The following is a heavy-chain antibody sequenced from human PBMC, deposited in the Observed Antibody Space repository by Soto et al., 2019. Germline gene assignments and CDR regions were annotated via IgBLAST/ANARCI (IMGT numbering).Heavy chain of an antibody. CDR3: ARDLGSGSPMYQYTWFDP. CDR2: ISSSSSYI. V-gene: IGHV3-21*01. CDR1: GFTFSSYS. J-gene: IGHJ5*02. D-gene: IGHD1-26*01. Sequence: XESMSLSCAASGFTFSSYSMNGVGQAPGKGLEWVSSISSSSSYIYYADSVKGRFTISRDNAKNSLYLQMNSLRAEDTAVYYCARDLGSGSPMYQYTWFDPWGQGTLLTVSS.